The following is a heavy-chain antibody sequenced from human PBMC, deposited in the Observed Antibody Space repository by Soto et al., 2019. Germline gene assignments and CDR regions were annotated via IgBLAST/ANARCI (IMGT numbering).Heavy chain of an antibody. J-gene: IGHJ4*02. V-gene: IGHV3-7*01. CDR1: GFNVMSYL. CDR3: ARDIGFDYVN. Sequence: GGSLRLSCAVSGFNVMSYLMSWVRQAPGKGLEWVASIKEDGSEIYYLHSVRGRFPISRDSAGNALHLTMNYLSAEDTGVYFCARDIGFDYVNWGQGTLVTVSS. D-gene: IGHD3-16*01. CDR2: IKEDGSEI.